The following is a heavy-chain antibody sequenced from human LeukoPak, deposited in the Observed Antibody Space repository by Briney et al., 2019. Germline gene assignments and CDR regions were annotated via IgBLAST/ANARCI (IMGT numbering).Heavy chain of an antibody. CDR3: ASYYAIDAFDI. D-gene: IGHD3-10*01. CDR1: GGSFSGYY. V-gene: IGHV4-34*01. J-gene: IGHJ3*02. CDR2: INHSGST. Sequence: PSETLSLTCAVYGGSFSGYYWSWIRQPPGKGLEWIGEINHSGSTNYNPSLKSRVTISVDTSKNQFSLKLSSVTAADTAVYDCASYYAIDAFDIWGQGTMVTVSS.